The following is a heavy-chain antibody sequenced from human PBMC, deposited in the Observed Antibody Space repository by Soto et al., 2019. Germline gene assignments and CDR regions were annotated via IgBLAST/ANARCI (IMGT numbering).Heavy chain of an antibody. CDR2: IWYDGSNK. V-gene: IGHV3-33*01. Sequence: PGGSLRLSCAASGFTFSSYGMHWVRQAPGKGLEWVAVIWYDGSNKYYADSVKGRFTISRDNSKNTLYLQMNSLRAEDTAVYYCARDQVAARENYFDYWGQGTLVTVSS. J-gene: IGHJ4*02. D-gene: IGHD6-19*01. CDR1: GFTFSSYG. CDR3: ARDQVAARENYFDY.